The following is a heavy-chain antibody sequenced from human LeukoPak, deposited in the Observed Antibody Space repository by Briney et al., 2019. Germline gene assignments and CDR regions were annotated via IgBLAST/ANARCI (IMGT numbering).Heavy chain of an antibody. J-gene: IGHJ4*02. Sequence: SETLSLTCAVYGGSFSGYYWSWIRQPPGKGLEWIGEINHSGSANYNPSLKSRVTISVDTSKNQFSLKLSSVTAADTAVYYCARRRARMIVVVITYYFDYWGQGTLVTVSS. CDR1: GGSFSGYY. V-gene: IGHV4-34*01. D-gene: IGHD3-22*01. CDR3: ARRRARMIVVVITYYFDY. CDR2: INHSGSA.